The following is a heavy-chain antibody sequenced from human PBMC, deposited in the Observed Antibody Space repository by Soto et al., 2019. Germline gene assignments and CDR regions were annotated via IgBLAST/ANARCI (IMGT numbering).Heavy chain of an antibody. Sequence: GGSLRLSCAASGFTFSSYAMNWVRQAPGKGLEWIAVISSSGGSASYVDSVKGRFTISRDNSKNALYPQMNSLRAEDTAVYYCARYIPGVRYYGMDVWGQGTTVTVSS. D-gene: IGHD2-2*01. CDR2: ISSSGGSA. CDR1: GFTFSSYA. CDR3: ARYIPGVRYYGMDV. J-gene: IGHJ6*02. V-gene: IGHV3-23*01.